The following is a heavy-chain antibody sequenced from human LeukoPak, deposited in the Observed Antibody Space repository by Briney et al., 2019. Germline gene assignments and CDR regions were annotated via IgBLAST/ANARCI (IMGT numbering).Heavy chain of an antibody. CDR1: GYTFNYYY. CDR2: INPSSGAT. D-gene: IGHD3-10*01. CDR3: IRGPGHYFDY. J-gene: IGHJ4*02. Sequence: ASVKVSCKASGYTFNYYYMHWVRQAPGQGLEWMGWINPSSGATNYAQKFQGRVTMTRDTSVSTAYMELTRLRSDDSAVFYCIRGPGHYFDYWGQGTVVTVPS. V-gene: IGHV1-2*02.